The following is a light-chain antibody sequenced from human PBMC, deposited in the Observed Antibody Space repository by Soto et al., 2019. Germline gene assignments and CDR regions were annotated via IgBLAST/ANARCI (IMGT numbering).Light chain of an antibody. CDR3: QSYDSRLRGTV. V-gene: IGLV1-40*01. Sequence: QSVLTQAPSVSGAPGQRVTISCTGSSSNIGAGFNVHWYQQLPGTAPKLLIYGDTNRPSGVPARFSASKSGTSASLAITGLQAEDEADYYCQSYDSRLRGTVFGTGTKLTVL. J-gene: IGLJ1*01. CDR1: SSNIGAGFN. CDR2: GDT.